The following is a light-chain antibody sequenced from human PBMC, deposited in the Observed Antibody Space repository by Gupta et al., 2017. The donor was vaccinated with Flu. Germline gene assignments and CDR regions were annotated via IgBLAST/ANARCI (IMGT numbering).Light chain of an antibody. CDR2: DAS. J-gene: IGKJ4*01. V-gene: IGKV1-33*01. CDR1: QDIRNY. Sequence: PSSLSASVGDRVPITCQASQDIRNYLNWFQHKPGKSPKVLIYDASILQTGVPSRFSGSGSGTAFTLTITSLQPEDFATYYCQQYDNDFLSFGGGTKVEIK. CDR3: QQYDNDFLS.